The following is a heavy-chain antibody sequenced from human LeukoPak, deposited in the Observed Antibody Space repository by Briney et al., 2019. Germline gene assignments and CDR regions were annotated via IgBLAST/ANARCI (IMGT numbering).Heavy chain of an antibody. CDR3: AKDTGVGAIRDFEFDY. V-gene: IGHV3-21*01. CDR2: ISSSSSYI. D-gene: IGHD1-26*01. CDR1: GFTFSSYS. Sequence: GGSLRLSCAASGFTFSSYSMNWVRQAPGKGLEWVSSISSSSSYIYYADSVKGRFTISRDNSKNTLYLQMNSLRAEDTAVYYCAKDTGVGAIRDFEFDYWGQGTLVTVSS. J-gene: IGHJ4*02.